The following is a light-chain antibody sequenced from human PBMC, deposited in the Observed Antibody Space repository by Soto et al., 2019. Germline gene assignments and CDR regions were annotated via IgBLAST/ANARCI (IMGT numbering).Light chain of an antibody. CDR2: WAS. CDR3: QQFYTTPRT. Sequence: DIVMTQSPDSLAVSLGERATINCKSSQSVLYSSNNKHSLAWYQQKPGHPPNLLIYWASTRESGVPDRFSGSGSGTDFTLTISSLQAEDVAVYYCQQFYTTPRTFGQGTKVEIK. CDR1: QSVLYSSNNKHS. V-gene: IGKV4-1*01. J-gene: IGKJ1*01.